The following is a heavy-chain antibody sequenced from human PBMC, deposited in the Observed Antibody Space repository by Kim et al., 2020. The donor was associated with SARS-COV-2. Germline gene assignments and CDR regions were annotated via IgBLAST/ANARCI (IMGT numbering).Heavy chain of an antibody. V-gene: IGHV1-3*01. J-gene: IGHJ6*02. Sequence: ASVKVSCKASGYTFTSYAMHWVRQAPGQRLEWMGWINAGNGNTKYSQKFQGRVTITRDTSASTAYMELSSLRSEDTAVYYCARVHSSGWYGDYYGMDVWGQGTTVTVSS. CDR2: INAGNGNT. CDR3: ARVHSSGWYGDYYGMDV. D-gene: IGHD6-19*01. CDR1: GYTFTSYA.